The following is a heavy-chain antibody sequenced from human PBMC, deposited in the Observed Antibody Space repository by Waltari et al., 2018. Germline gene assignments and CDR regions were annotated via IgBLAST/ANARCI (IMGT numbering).Heavy chain of an antibody. V-gene: IGHV4-59*01. J-gene: IGHJ4*02. D-gene: IGHD6-13*01. CDR3: ARGGSSWLTYYFDY. Sequence: QVQLQESGPGLVKPSETLSLTCTVSGGPISSYYWSWIRQPPGKGLEWIGYIYYSGSTNYNPSLKSRVTISVDTSKNQFSLKLSSVTAADTAVYYCARGGSSWLTYYFDYWGQGTLVTVSS. CDR2: IYYSGST. CDR1: GGPISSYY.